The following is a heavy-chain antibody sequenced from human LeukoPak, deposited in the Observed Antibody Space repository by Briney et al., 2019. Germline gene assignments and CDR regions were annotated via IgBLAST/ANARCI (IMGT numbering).Heavy chain of an antibody. D-gene: IGHD2-15*01. Sequence: GGSLRLSCGASRFTFSNYWMSWVRQAPGKGLEWVANIKQDGSEKYYVDSVKGRFTISRDNAKNSLYLQMNSLRAEDTAVYYCARDPPHCSGGSCYSGIDYWGQGTLVTVSS. CDR1: RFTFSNYW. V-gene: IGHV3-7*01. CDR2: IKQDGSEK. CDR3: ARDPPHCSGGSCYSGIDY. J-gene: IGHJ4*02.